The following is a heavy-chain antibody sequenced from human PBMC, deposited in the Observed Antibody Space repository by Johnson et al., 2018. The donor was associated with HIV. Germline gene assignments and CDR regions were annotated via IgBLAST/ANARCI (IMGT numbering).Heavy chain of an antibody. Sequence: VQLVESGGGVVQPGRSLRLSCVASGFTFNSYAMHWVRQAPGKGLEWVAHVGHDGGIYPYAESVKGRFTVYRDNSKNTLYLQMNNLGAEATAVYYCARDNMLWELHGFDIWGQGTMVTVSA. V-gene: IGHV3-30-3*01. D-gene: IGHD3-10*02. CDR3: ARDNMLWELHGFDI. CDR1: GFTFNSYA. CDR2: VGHDGGIY. J-gene: IGHJ3*02.